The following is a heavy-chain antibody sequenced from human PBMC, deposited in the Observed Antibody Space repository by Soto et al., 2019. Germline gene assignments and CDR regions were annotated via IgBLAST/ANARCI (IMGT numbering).Heavy chain of an antibody. CDR3: ARDSYSAYFDY. CDR2: IYYSGST. V-gene: IGHV4-39*02. J-gene: IGHJ4*02. D-gene: IGHD4-4*01. Sequence: SETLSLTCTVSGGSISSSSYYWGWIRQPPGKGLEWIGSIYYSGSTYYNPSLKSRVTISVDTSKNQFSLKLSSATAADTAVYYCARDSYSAYFDYWGQGTLVTVSS. CDR1: GGSISSSSYY.